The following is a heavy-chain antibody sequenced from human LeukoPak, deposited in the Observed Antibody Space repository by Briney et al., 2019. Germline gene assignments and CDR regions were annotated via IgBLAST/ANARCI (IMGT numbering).Heavy chain of an antibody. J-gene: IGHJ4*02. CDR1: GYTFTSYG. V-gene: IGHV1-24*01. CDR3: ATVTPRLVYYDSSGYYDY. D-gene: IGHD3-22*01. CDR2: FDPEDGET. Sequence: ASVKVSCKASGYTFTSYGISWVRQAPGKGLEWMGGFDPEDGETIYAQKFQGRVTMTEDTSTDTAYMELSSLRSEDTAVYYCATVTPRLVYYDSSGYYDYWGQGTLVTVSS.